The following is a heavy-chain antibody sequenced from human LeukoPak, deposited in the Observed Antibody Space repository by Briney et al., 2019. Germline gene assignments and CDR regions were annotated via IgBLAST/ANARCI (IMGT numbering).Heavy chain of an antibody. D-gene: IGHD5-18*01. CDR2: ISAYNGNT. J-gene: IGHJ4*02. V-gene: IGHV1-18*04. CDR3: ARDFLVDTAMVTDY. CDR1: GYTFTSYG. Sequence: ASVKVSCKASGYTFTSYGISWVRQAPGQGREWMGWISAYNGNTNYAQKLQGRVTMTTDTSTSTAYMELRSLRSDDTAVYYCARDFLVDTAMVTDYWGQGTLVTVSS.